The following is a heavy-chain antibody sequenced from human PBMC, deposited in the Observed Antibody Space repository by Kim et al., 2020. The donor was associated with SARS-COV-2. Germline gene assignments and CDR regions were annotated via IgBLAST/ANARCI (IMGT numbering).Heavy chain of an antibody. D-gene: IGHD5-12*01. CDR3: AKVRDYSGYDYLGD. CDR1: GFTFDTYA. V-gene: IGHV3-23*01. CDR2: ISGGGHNS. J-gene: IGHJ4*02. Sequence: GGSLRLSCKASGFTFDTYAMSWVRQAPGKGLEWVSGISGGGHNSYYAESVKGRFTVSRDNSKNTVYLEINSLRAEDTALYYCAKVRDYSGYDYLGDWGQGTLVTVSS.